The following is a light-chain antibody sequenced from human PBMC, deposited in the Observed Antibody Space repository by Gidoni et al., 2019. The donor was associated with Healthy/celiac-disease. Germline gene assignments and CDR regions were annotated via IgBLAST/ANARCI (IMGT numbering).Light chain of an antibody. J-gene: IGLJ2*01. CDR2: DVS. Sequence: QSALTPPASVSGSPGQSITISCTGTSSDVGGYNYVSWYQQHPGKAPKLMIYDVSNRPSGVSNRFSGSKSGNTASLTISGLQAEDEADYYCSSYTSSSTPRWVFGGGTKLTVL. CDR3: SSYTSSSTPRWV. CDR1: SSDVGGYNY. V-gene: IGLV2-14*03.